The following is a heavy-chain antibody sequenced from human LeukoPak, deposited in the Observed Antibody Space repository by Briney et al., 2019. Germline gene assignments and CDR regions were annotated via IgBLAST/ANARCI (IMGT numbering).Heavy chain of an antibody. CDR2: IIPIFGTA. CDR3: AREYCTNGVCYDLH. Sequence: ASVKVSCKASGYTFTSYYMHWVRQAPGQGLEWMGGIIPIFGTANYAQKFQGRVTITADKSTSTAYMELSSLRSEDTAVYYCAREYCTNGVCYDLHWGQGTLVTVSS. V-gene: IGHV1-69*06. D-gene: IGHD2-8*01. J-gene: IGHJ4*02. CDR1: GYTFTSYY.